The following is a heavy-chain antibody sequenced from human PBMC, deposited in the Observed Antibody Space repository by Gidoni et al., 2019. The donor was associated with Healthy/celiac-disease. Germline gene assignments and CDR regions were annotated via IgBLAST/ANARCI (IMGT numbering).Heavy chain of an antibody. CDR2: ISGSGGST. V-gene: IGHV3-23*01. J-gene: IGHJ4*02. CDR3: AKFIRNYYDSSDIFDY. Sequence: EVQLLESGGGLVQPGGSLRLSCAAAGFTFSTYAMSWVRRAQGKGLEWVSAISGSGGSTYYADSVKGRFTISRDNSKNTLYLQMNSLRAEDTAVYYCAKFIRNYYDSSDIFDYWGQGTLVTVSS. D-gene: IGHD3-22*01. CDR1: GFTFSTYA.